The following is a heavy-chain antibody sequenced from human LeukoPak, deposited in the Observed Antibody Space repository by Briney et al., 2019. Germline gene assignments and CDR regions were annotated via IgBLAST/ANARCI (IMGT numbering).Heavy chain of an antibody. CDR1: GFTFSSYA. CDR3: ARDTELTGDAFDI. D-gene: IGHD1-14*01. V-gene: IGHV3-30-3*01. CDR2: ISYDGSNK. J-gene: IGHJ3*02. Sequence: GGSLRLSCAASGFTFSSYAMHWVRQAPGKGPEWVAVISYDGSNKYYADSVKGRFTISRDNSKNTLYLQMNSLRAEDTAVYYCARDTELTGDAFDIWGQGTMVTVSS.